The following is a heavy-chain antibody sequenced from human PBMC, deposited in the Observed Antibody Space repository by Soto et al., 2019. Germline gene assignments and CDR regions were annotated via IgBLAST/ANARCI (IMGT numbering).Heavy chain of an antibody. J-gene: IGHJ4*02. CDR3: ARDPTGGYFHDDY. CDR1: GFSLRDYG. D-gene: IGHD1-26*01. Sequence: QVQLVESGGGVVQPGRSLRLSCAASGFSLRDYGMHWVRQAPGKGLEYVAAVSDDGSEQYYADSVRGRFTISRDNSKNTVYLQLDSLTTGDTAVYYCARDPTGGYFHDDYWGQGALVTVSS. CDR2: VSDDGSEQ. V-gene: IGHV3-30*17.